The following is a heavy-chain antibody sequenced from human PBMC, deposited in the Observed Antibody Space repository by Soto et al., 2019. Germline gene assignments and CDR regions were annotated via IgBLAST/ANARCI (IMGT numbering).Heavy chain of an antibody. CDR1: GFTLGNHG. V-gene: IGHV3-30*18. J-gene: IGHJ4*02. Sequence: GGSLRLSCAASGFTLGNHGMHWVRQSPGKGLEWVALISYDGSDKYYADSVKGRFTISRDNSKNTLYLQMNSLTTEDTAVYYCAKFSRKWDHCSGGSCYSSETDYFESWGQGTLVTVSS. CDR3: AKFSRKWDHCSGGSCYSSETDYFES. CDR2: ISYDGSDK. D-gene: IGHD2-15*01.